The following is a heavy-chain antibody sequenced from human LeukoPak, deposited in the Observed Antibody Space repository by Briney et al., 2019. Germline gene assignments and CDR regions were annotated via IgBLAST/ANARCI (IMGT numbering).Heavy chain of an antibody. CDR3: ARVDYDILSLDV. V-gene: IGHV3-53*01. J-gene: IGHJ6*02. Sequence: PGGSLRLSCAASGFTFSSYAMSWVRQAPGKGLEWVSVIYSGGSTYYADSVKGRFTISRDNSKNTLFLQMNSLRAEDTAVYYCARVDYDILSLDVWGQGTTVTVSS. D-gene: IGHD3-9*01. CDR1: GFTFSSYA. CDR2: IYSGGST.